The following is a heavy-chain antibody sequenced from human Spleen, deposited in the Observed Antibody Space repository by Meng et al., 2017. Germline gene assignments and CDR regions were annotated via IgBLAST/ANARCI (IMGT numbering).Heavy chain of an antibody. Sequence: QVQLVQSGAEVKKPGASGRSSCKASGYTFTTYTIQWARQAPGQSLEWMGWVVAGSGQTKYSQKLQGRVAITRDTSASTVYMDLSSLISEDTAVYYCARDPTGVGYFDYWGHGSLVTVSS. J-gene: IGHJ4*01. V-gene: IGHV1-3*01. D-gene: IGHD3-22*01. CDR3: ARDPTGVGYFDY. CDR1: GYTFTTYT. CDR2: VVAGSGQT.